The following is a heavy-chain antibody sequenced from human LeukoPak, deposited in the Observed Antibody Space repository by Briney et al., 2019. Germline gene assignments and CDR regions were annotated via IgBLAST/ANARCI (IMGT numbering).Heavy chain of an antibody. J-gene: IGHJ6*03. D-gene: IGHD3-10*02. CDR2: ISSSGSTI. V-gene: IGHV3-48*04. CDR1: GFTFSTYN. CDR3: AELGITMIGGV. Sequence: GGSLRLSCEASGFTFSTYNMNWVRQAPGKGLEWVSYISSSGSTIYYADSVKGRFTISRDNAKNSLYLQMNSLRAEDTAVYYCAELGITMIGGVWGKGTTVTIS.